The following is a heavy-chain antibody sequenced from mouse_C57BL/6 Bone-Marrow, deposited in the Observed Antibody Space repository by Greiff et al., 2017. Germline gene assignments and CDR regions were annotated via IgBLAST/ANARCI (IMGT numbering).Heavy chain of an antibody. Sequence: VQLQQPGAELVRPGTSVKLSCKASGYTFTSYWMHWVQQTPGQGLEWIGVIDPSASYTNYNQKFKGKATLTVDTSSSTAYMQLSSLTSEDSAVEYCARGEISYEARDYGGQGTPVTVSS. CDR2: IDPSASYT. CDR3: ARGEISYEARDY. D-gene: IGHD2-12*01. V-gene: IGHV1-59*01. CDR1: GYTFTSYW. J-gene: IGHJ4*01.